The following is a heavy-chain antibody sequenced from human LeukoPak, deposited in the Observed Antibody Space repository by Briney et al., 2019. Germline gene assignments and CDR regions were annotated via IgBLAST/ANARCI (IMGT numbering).Heavy chain of an antibody. J-gene: IGHJ6*03. CDR3: ARLFWSMAGLLYYYYMDV. CDR2: ISSSSSYI. Sequence: GGSLRRSCAGSGFTFSSYSMNWLRQAPGKGLEGVSSISSSSSYIYYADSVKGRFTISRDNAKNSLYLQMNSLRADNTAVYYCARLFWSMAGLLYYYYMDVWGKGTTVTVSS. V-gene: IGHV3-21*01. CDR1: GFTFSSYS. D-gene: IGHD3-3*01.